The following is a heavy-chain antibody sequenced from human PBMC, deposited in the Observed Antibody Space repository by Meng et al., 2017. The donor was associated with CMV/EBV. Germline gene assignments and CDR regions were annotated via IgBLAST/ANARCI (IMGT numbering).Heavy chain of an antibody. J-gene: IGHJ6*02. CDR3: ARGGNQIPAAIRTYYYYYGMDV. CDR2: IKQDGSEK. Sequence: GGSLRLSCAASGFTFSSYWMSWVRQAPGKGLEWVANIKQDGSEKYYVDSVKGRFTISRDNAKNSLYLQMNSLRAEDTAVYYCARGGNQIPAAIRTYYYYYGMDVWGQGTTVTV. CDR1: GFTFSSYW. V-gene: IGHV3-7*04. D-gene: IGHD2-2*01.